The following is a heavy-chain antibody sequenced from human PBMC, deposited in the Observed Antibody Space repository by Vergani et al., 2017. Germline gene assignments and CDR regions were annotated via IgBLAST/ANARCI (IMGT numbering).Heavy chain of an antibody. J-gene: IGHJ6*02. CDR3: ARDTAVAGTVYYYYGMDV. D-gene: IGHD6-19*01. V-gene: IGHV1-46*01. CDR2: INPSGGST. CDR1: GYTFTSYY. Sequence: QVQLVQSGAEVKKPGASVKVSCKASGYTFTSYYMHWVRQAPGQGLEWMGIINPSGGSTSYAQKFQGRVTMTRDTYTSTVYMGLSSLRSEDTAVYYCARDTAVAGTVYYYYGMDVWGQGTTVTVSS.